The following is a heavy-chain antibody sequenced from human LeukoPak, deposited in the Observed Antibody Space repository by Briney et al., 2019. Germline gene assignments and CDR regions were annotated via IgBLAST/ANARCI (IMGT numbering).Heavy chain of an antibody. V-gene: IGHV3-11*01. D-gene: IGHD3-3*01. CDR1: GFTFSDSY. Sequence: PGGSLRLSCAASGFTFSDSYMSWTRHAPGKWREWVSYISSSGSTIYYADSVKGRFTISRDNAKNSLYLQMKSLRAEHTAVYYCARSLYTTFGVVRSYYCVYWGQGTLVTVFS. J-gene: IGHJ4*02. CDR2: ISSSGSTI. CDR3: ARSLYTTFGVVRSYYCVY.